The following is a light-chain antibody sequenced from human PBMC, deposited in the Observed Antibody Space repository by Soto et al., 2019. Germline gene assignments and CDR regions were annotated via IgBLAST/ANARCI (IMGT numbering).Light chain of an antibody. Sequence: DHHRSYPHSYPTHSVGDRGTITYRASQSISSWLAWYQQKPGKAPKLLIFDASSLESGTPSRFSGRRSGTQFTLTISGLEPEDLAIYYCQQYANYQPNTFGEGTKVDIK. CDR3: QQYANYQPNT. CDR1: QSISSW. V-gene: IGKV1-5*01. CDR2: DAS. J-gene: IGKJ4*01.